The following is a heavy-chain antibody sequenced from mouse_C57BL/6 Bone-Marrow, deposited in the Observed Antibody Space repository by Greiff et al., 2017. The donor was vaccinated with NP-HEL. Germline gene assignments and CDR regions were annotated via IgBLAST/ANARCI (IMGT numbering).Heavy chain of an antibody. CDR2: IYPGDGDT. D-gene: IGHD1-1*01. Sequence: VQLQQSGPELVKPGASVKISCKASGYAFSSSWLNWVKQRPGKGLEWIGRIYPGDGDTNYNGKFKGQATLTADKSSSTAYMQLSSLTSEDSAVYFCAEDYYGSRRFAYWGQGTLVTVSA. CDR1: GYAFSSSW. V-gene: IGHV1-82*01. J-gene: IGHJ3*01. CDR3: AEDYYGSRRFAY.